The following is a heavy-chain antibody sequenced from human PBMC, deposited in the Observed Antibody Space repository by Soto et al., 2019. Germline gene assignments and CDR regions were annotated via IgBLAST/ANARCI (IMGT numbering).Heavy chain of an antibody. D-gene: IGHD5-12*01. V-gene: IGHV1-46*03. Sequence: QVQLVQSGAEVKKPGASVKVSCKASGYTFTMYYIHWVRQAPGQGLEWMGKINPSGCSTNYAQKFQGRVTMSKDTATSTDYMELSSLRTEDTGVYYCNRDGGLRSIDYWGQGTLVTVSS. J-gene: IGHJ4*02. CDR2: INPSGCST. CDR3: NRDGGLRSIDY. CDR1: GYTFTMYY.